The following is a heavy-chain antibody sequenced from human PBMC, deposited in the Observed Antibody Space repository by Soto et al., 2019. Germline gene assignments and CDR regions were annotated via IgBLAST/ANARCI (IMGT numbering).Heavy chain of an antibody. J-gene: IGHJ6*02. D-gene: IGHD1-20*01. CDR2: INPNSGGT. CDR3: ARAIIGINGKLLAYYYYGMDV. V-gene: IGHV1-2*04. Sequence: GASVKVSCKASGYTFTGYYMHWVRQAPGQGLEWMGWINPNSGGTNYAQKFQGWVTMTRDTSISTAYMELSRLRSDDTAVYYCARAIIGINGKLLAYYYYGMDVWGQGTTVTVSS. CDR1: GYTFTGYY.